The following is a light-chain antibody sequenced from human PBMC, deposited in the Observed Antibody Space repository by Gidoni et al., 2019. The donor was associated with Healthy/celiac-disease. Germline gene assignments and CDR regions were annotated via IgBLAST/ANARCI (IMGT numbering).Light chain of an antibody. Sequence: EIVMTQSQATLSVSPGERATLSCRASQSVSSNLAWYQQKPGQSPRLLIYGASTRATGIPARFSGSRSGTEFTLTISSLQSEDFAVYYCQQYNNLPLFGQGTRLEIK. CDR2: GAS. CDR1: QSVSSN. V-gene: IGKV3-15*01. CDR3: QQYNNLPL. J-gene: IGKJ5*01.